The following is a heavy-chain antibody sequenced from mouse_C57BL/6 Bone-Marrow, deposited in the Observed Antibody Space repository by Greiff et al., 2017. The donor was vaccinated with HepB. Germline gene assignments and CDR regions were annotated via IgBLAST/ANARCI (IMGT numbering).Heavy chain of an antibody. CDR3: ASRRNYGNLYLYFDV. Sequence: EVMLVESGPVLVKPGPSVKISCKASGFTFTDYYMHWVKQSHGKSLEWIGLVYPYNGGTSYNQKFKGKATLTVDTSSSTAYIDLNSLTSEDSAVCYCASRRNYGNLYLYFDVWGTGTTVTVSS. CDR1: GFTFTDYY. V-gene: IGHV1-36*01. J-gene: IGHJ1*03. CDR2: VYPYNGGT. D-gene: IGHD2-1*01.